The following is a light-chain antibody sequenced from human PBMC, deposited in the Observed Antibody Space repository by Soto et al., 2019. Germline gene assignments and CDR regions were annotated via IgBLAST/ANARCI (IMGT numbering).Light chain of an antibody. Sequence: DIVMTQSPLSLPVTPGEPASISCRSSQSLLHSNGYNYLDRYLQKPGQSPQLLIYLGSNRASGVPDRLSGSGSGTAFTLKISRVEAEDVGVYYCMQALQTPYTFGQGTKLEIK. CDR2: LGS. CDR1: QSLLHSNGYNY. J-gene: IGKJ2*01. CDR3: MQALQTPYT. V-gene: IGKV2-28*01.